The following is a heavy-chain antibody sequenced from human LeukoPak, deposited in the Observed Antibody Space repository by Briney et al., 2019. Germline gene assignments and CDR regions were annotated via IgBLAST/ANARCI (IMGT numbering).Heavy chain of an antibody. J-gene: IGHJ4*02. D-gene: IGHD3-10*01. CDR2: FDPEDGET. V-gene: IGHV1-24*01. CDR3: ATVPYYYGSGSFDY. Sequence: RASVKVSXKVSGYTLTELSMHWVRQAPGKGLEWMGGFDPEDGETIYAQKFQGRVTMTEDTSTDTAYMELSSLRSEDTAVYYCATVPYYYGSGSFDYWGQGTLVTVSS. CDR1: GYTLTELS.